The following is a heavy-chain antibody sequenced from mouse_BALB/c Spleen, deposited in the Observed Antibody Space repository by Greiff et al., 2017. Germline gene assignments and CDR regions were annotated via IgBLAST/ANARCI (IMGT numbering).Heavy chain of an antibody. V-gene: IGHV5-17*02. D-gene: IGHD1-1*01. Sequence: EVKLVESGGGLVQPGGSRKLSCAASGFTFSSFGMHWVRQAPEKGLEWVAYISSGSSTIYYADTVKGRFTISRDNPKNTLFLQMTSLRSEDTAMYYCARETTVVPYAMDYWGQGTSVTVSS. CDR1: GFTFSSFG. CDR3: ARETTVVPYAMDY. J-gene: IGHJ4*01. CDR2: ISSGSSTI.